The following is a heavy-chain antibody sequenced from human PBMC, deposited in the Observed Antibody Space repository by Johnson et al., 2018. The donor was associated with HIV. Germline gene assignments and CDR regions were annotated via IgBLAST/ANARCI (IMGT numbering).Heavy chain of an antibody. CDR3: AREDSSSPAAAFDI. Sequence: VQLVESGGGLVQPGGSLRLSCAGSGFIFGHYDMHWVRQVTGKGLEWVSGIGTTGDTYYPASVKGRFSISRDNSKNTLYLQMNSLRAEDTAVYYCAREDSSSPAAAFDIWGQGTMVTVSS. D-gene: IGHD6-6*01. CDR1: GFIFGHYD. V-gene: IGHV3-13*01. CDR2: IGTTGDT. J-gene: IGHJ3*02.